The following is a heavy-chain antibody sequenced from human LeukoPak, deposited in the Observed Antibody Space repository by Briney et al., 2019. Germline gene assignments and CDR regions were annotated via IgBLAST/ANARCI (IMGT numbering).Heavy chain of an antibody. V-gene: IGHV3-21*01. CDR2: ISSSSSYI. CDR1: GFTFSSHS. Sequence: GGSLRLSCAASGFTFSSHSMNWVRQAPGKGLEWVSSISSSSSYIYYADSVKGRFTISRDNAKNSLYLQMNSLRAEDTAVYYCARGDDSSGYYGAFDIWGQGTMVTVSS. J-gene: IGHJ3*02. CDR3: ARGDDSSGYYGAFDI. D-gene: IGHD3-22*01.